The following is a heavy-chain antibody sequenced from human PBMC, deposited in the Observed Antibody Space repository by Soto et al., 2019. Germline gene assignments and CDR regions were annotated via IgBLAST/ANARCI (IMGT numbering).Heavy chain of an antibody. J-gene: IGHJ6*02. CDR1: GGSISSYY. V-gene: IGHV4-59*01. CDR2: IYYSGST. CDR3: ARERYYGMDV. Sequence: SETLSLTCTVSGGSISSYYWSWIRQPPGKGLEWIGYIYYSGSTDYNPSLKSRVTISVDTSKNQFSLKLSSVTAADTAMYYCARERYYGMDVWGQGTTVTVSS.